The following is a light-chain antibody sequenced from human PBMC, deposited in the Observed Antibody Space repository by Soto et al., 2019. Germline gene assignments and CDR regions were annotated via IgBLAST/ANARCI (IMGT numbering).Light chain of an antibody. CDR3: QQYYNWPQT. J-gene: IGKJ1*01. V-gene: IGKV3-15*01. CDR2: GAL. CDR1: QSVSDK. Sequence: EILMPQSPGTLSVSPGEGATLSCRASQSVSDKLAWYQQKVGQPPRLLIYGALTRATGIAARFSGSGSGTEFTLTISSLQSEDFAVYYCQQYYNWPQTFGQGTKVDVK.